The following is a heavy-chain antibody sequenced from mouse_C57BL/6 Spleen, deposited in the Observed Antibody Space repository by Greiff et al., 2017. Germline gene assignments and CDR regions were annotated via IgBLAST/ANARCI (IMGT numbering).Heavy chain of an antibody. CDR1: GYTFTDYD. V-gene: IGHV1-15*01. CDR3: TRSAYSSNVAWFAF. CDR2: IDPKTGGT. Sequence: QVQLQQSGAELVRPGASVTLSCKASGYTFTDYDMHWVKQTPVNGLEWIGAIDPKTGGTAYNQKFKGQAILTVAKSSSTAYMELRSLTSEDSSVYYSTRSAYSSNVAWFAFWGQGTLVTVSA. J-gene: IGHJ3*01. D-gene: IGHD2-5*01.